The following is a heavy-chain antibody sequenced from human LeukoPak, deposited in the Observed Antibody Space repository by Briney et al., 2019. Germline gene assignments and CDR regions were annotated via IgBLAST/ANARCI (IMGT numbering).Heavy chain of an antibody. Sequence: GGSLRLSCAASGFTFSSFGMHWVRQAPGKGLEWVAVIWSDGSNKYYADSVKGRFTISRDNLKNTPYLQMNSLRAEDTAVYYCATDRGGSPFDYWGQGTLVTVSS. J-gene: IGHJ4*02. V-gene: IGHV3-33*01. D-gene: IGHD2-15*01. CDR1: GFTFSSFG. CDR3: ATDRGGSPFDY. CDR2: IWSDGSNK.